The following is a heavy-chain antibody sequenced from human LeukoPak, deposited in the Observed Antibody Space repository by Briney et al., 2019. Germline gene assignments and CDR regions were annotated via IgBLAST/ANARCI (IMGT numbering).Heavy chain of an antibody. CDR2: IIPILGIA. Sequence: SVTVSCKASGGTFSSYAISWVRQAPGQGLEWMGRIIPILGIANYAQKLQGRVTMTTDTSTSTAYMELRSLRSDDTAVYYCAREELVGATSYGMDVWGQGTTVTVSS. J-gene: IGHJ6*02. CDR1: GGTFSSYA. CDR3: AREELVGATSYGMDV. D-gene: IGHD1-26*01. V-gene: IGHV1-69*04.